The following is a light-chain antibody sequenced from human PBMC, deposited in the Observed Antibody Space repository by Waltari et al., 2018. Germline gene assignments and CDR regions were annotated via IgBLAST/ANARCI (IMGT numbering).Light chain of an antibody. CDR1: QGIRNY. V-gene: IGKV1-NL1*01. Sequence: SVGDRVNITCRASQGIRNYLAWYQHKPGKAPILLIYDASRLESGVPSRFSGSGSGTDYTLTINNLQPEDFATYYCQQYYDTPGVTFGPGTTVDIK. CDR2: DAS. J-gene: IGKJ3*01. CDR3: QQYYDTPGVT.